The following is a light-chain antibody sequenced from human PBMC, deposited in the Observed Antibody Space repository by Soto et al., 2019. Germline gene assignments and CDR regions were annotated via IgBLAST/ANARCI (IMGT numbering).Light chain of an antibody. CDR2: AAS. J-gene: IGKJ1*01. Sequence: DIQMTQSPSSLSASVEDRVIITCRASQSISNHLNWYQQKPGKAPKLVIYAASILQTGVPSRFSGSGSGTDFSLTISSLQPEDVATYFCQKYNSPPRTFGQGTKVDIK. V-gene: IGKV1-27*01. CDR3: QKYNSPPRT. CDR1: QSISNH.